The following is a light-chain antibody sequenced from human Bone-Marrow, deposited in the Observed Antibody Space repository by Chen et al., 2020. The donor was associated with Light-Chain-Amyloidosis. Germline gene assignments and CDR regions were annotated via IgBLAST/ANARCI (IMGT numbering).Light chain of an antibody. J-gene: IGLJ3*02. CDR2: DDS. V-gene: IGLV3-21*02. Sequence: SYVLTPPSSVSVAPGQTDTIACGGNNIGSTSVHWYQQTPGQAPLLVVDDDSDRPSGIPERLSGANSGNAATLTISRVEAGDEADYYCQVWDRSSDRPVFGGGTKLTVL. CDR3: QVWDRSSDRPV. CDR1: NIGSTS.